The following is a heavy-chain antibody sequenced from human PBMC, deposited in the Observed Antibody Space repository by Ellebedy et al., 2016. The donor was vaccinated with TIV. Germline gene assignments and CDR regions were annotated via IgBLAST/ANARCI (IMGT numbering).Heavy chain of an antibody. CDR1: GYSFTSYW. J-gene: IGHJ4*02. D-gene: IGHD5-18*01. CDR2: IYPGDSDT. CDR3: ARRIGSGALWDDFVGYFDY. V-gene: IGHV5-51*01. Sequence: ASVKVSCKGSGYSFTSYWIGWVRQMPGKGLEWMGIIYPGDSDTRYSPSFQGQVTISADKSISTAYLQWSSLKASDTAMYYCARRIGSGALWDDFVGYFDYWGQGTLVTVSS.